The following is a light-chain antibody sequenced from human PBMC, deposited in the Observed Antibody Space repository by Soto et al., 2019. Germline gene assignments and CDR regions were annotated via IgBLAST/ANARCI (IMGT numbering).Light chain of an antibody. CDR3: QQRSNWA. CDR2: DAS. CDR1: QSVSSY. Sequence: EIVLTQSPATLSLSPGERATLSCRASQSVSSYLAWYQQKPGQAPRLLIYDASSRATDIPARSSGSGSGTDFTLTISSLEPEDFAVYYCQQRSNWAFGQGTRLEI. V-gene: IGKV3-11*01. J-gene: IGKJ5*01.